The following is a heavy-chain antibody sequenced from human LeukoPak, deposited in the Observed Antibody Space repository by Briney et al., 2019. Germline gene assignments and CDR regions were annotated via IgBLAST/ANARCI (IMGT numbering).Heavy chain of an antibody. D-gene: IGHD6-19*01. V-gene: IGHV4-39*01. CDR1: GGSISSLY. J-gene: IGHJ4*02. CDR3: ARRDSSGVVPRWDY. CDR2: IYYSGST. Sequence: PSETLSLTCTVSGGSISSLYWSWIRQPPGKGLEWIGSIYYSGSTYYNPSLKSRVTISVDTSKNQFSLKLSSVTAADTAVYYCARRDSSGVVPRWDYWGQGTLVTVSS.